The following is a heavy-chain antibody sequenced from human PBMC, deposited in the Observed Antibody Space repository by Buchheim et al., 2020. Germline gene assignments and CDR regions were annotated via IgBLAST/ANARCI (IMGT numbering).Heavy chain of an antibody. J-gene: IGHJ4*02. CDR2: IYYSGST. CDR3: VTQRGQLLPIDY. V-gene: IGHV4-39*01. CDR1: GGSISSSSNY. D-gene: IGHD2-2*01. Sequence: QLQLQESGPGLVKPSETLSLTCTVSGGSISSSSNYWGWIRQPPGKGLEWIGSIYYSGSTYYKSSLKSRVTVSVDTSRNQFPLKLSSVTAADTAVYYCVTQRGQLLPIDYWGQGTL.